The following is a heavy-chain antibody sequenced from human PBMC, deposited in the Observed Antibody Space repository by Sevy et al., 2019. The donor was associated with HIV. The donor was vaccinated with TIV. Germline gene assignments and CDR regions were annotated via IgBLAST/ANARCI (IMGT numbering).Heavy chain of an antibody. CDR2: ISGSGGST. Sequence: GGSLRLSCAASGFTFSSYAMSWVRQAPGKGLEWVSAISGSGGSTYYGDSVKGRFTISRDKVKNTLHLQMKSLRAEDTAVYSCAKSFDDYLWWSYRYLNWYDFDYWGQGTLVTVSS. D-gene: IGHD3-16*02. CDR1: GFTFSSYA. V-gene: IGHV3-23*01. CDR3: AKSFDDYLWWSYRYLNWYDFDY. J-gene: IGHJ4*02.